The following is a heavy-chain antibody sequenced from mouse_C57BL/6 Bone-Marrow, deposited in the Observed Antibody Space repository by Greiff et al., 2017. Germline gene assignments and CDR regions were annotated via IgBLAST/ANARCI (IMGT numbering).Heavy chain of an antibody. CDR1: GYTFTEYT. CDR2: FYPGSGSI. D-gene: IGHD1-1*01. V-gene: IGHV1-62-2*01. J-gene: IGHJ1*03. CDR3: ARHGSHYYGSSYWYFDV. Sequence: VQVVESGAELVKPGASVKLSCKASGYTFTEYTIHWVKQRSGQGLEWIGWFYPGSGSIKYNEKFKDKATLTADKSSSTVYMELSRLTSEDSAVYFCARHGSHYYGSSYWYFDVWGTGTTVTVSS.